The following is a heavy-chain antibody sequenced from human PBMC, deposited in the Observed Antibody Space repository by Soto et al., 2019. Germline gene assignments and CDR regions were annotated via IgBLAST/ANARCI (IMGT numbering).Heavy chain of an antibody. CDR1: GYTINDLS. J-gene: IGHJ4*02. D-gene: IGHD5-12*01. Sequence: ASVKVSCKVSGYTINDLSMHWVRQDTGKGLEWMGGFDPEDGNTNYAQKLQGRVTMTTDTSTSTAYMELRSLRSDDTAVYYCARTPHPSTGGYDSWVYWGQGTLVTVSS. CDR3: ARTPHPSTGGYDSWVY. V-gene: IGHV1-24*01. CDR2: FDPEDGNT.